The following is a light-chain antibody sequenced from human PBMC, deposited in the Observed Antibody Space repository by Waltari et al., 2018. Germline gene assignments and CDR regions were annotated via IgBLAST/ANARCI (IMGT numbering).Light chain of an antibody. Sequence: QTVVTQEPSLSVSPEGTVTLTCGLSSGPVSPPYSPSWFQKPPGQAPRTPIFDTNTRSSGVPDRFSGSILDNKAALTITGAQAEDESDYYCALSMGSGIWVFGGGTKLTVL. CDR1: SGPVSPPYS. CDR2: DTN. CDR3: ALSMGSGIWV. J-gene: IGLJ3*02. V-gene: IGLV8-61*01.